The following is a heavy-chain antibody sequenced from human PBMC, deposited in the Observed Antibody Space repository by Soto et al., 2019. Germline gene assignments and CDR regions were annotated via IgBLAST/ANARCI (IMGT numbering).Heavy chain of an antibody. CDR3: AREDGYNSKTDY. CDR1: GGSFSGYY. D-gene: IGHD5-12*01. J-gene: IGHJ4*02. V-gene: IGHV4-34*01. Sequence: QVQLQQWGAGLLKPSETLSLTCAVYGGSFSGYYWSWIRQPPGKGLEWIGEINHSGSTNYNPSLKSRVTISVDTSMNQFSLKLSSVTAADTAVYYCAREDGYNSKTDYWGQGTLVTVSS. CDR2: INHSGST.